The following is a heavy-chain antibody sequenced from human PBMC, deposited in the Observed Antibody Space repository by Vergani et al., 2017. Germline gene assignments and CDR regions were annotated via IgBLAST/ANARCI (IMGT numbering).Heavy chain of an antibody. CDR2: ISYDGSNK. CDR3: AKGDYYDGSETLFDY. D-gene: IGHD3-10*01. Sequence: QVQLVESGGGVVQPGRSLRLSCAASGFTFSSYGMHWVRQAPGKGLEWVAVISYDGSNKYYADSGKGRFTISRDNSKNTLYLQMNSLRAEDTAVYYCAKGDYYDGSETLFDYWGQGTLVTVSS. J-gene: IGHJ4*02. V-gene: IGHV3-30*18. CDR1: GFTFSSYG.